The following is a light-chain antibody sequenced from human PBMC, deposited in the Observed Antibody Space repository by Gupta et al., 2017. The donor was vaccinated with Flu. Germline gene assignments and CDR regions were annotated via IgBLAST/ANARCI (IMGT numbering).Light chain of an antibody. CDR1: QSISTY. V-gene: IGKV3-11*01. CDR3: QQRSNFRRT. J-gene: IGKJ3*01. CDR2: DAS. Sequence: GERATLSCRASQSISTYLAWYQQKPGQAPRLLIYDASNRATGIPARFSGSGSATDFTLTISSLEPEDFAVYYCQQRSNFRRTFGPGTKVNIK.